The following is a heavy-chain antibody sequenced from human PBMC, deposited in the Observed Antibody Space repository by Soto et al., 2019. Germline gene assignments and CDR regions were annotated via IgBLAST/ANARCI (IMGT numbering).Heavy chain of an antibody. V-gene: IGHV3-23*01. CDR1: GFIFRNYA. CDR2: ISVPDAGT. CDR3: AKDAPGSGWLSDS. D-gene: IGHD2-15*01. J-gene: IGHJ4*02. Sequence: EVYLLESGGGLVHPGESLRLSCAASGFIFRNYAMSWVHQAPGKGLEWVSTISVPDAGTAYADSVKGRFIISRDNSKNTLYLQMNSLRVEDTAVYYCAKDAPGSGWLSDSWGQGARVTVSS.